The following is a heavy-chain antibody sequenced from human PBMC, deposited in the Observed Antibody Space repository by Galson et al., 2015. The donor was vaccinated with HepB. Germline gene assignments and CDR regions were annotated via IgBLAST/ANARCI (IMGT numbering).Heavy chain of an antibody. D-gene: IGHD2-2*01. Sequence: SLRLSCAASGFTFSSYGMHWVRQAPGKGLEWVAVIWYDGSNKYYADSVKGRFTISRDNSKNTLYLQMNSLRAEDTAVYYCARDLVPAAYNYYYYYGMDVWGQGTTVTVSS. CDR3: ARDLVPAAYNYYYYYGMDV. J-gene: IGHJ6*02. V-gene: IGHV3-33*01. CDR1: GFTFSSYG. CDR2: IWYDGSNK.